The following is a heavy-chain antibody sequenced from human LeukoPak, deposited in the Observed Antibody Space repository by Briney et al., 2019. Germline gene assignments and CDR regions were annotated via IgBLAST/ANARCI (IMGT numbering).Heavy chain of an antibody. CDR2: IYSGGST. J-gene: IGHJ4*02. CDR3: ARDFGSSGYYLDY. CDR1: GFTVSSNY. D-gene: IGHD3-22*01. V-gene: IGHV3-53*01. Sequence: PGGSLRLLRAASGFTVSSNYKRWVRQASGKGLEEVSIIYSGGSTYYADSVRGRFTISRDNSKNTLYLQMNSLRAEDTAVYYCARDFGSSGYYLDYWGQGTLVTVSS.